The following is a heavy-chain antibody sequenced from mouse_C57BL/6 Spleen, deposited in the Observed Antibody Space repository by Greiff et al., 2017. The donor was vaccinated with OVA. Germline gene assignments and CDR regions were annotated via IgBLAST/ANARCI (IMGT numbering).Heavy chain of an antibody. CDR2: INPSTGGT. CDR3: ARSGILLLDAMDY. V-gene: IGHV1-42*01. D-gene: IGHD1-1*01. CDR1: GFSFTGYY. Sequence: EVQLQQSGPELVKPGASVKISCKASGFSFTGYYMNWVKQSPEKSLEWIGEINPSTGGTTYNQKFKAEVTLTVDKSSSTAYLQLKSLTSEDSAVYYCARSGILLLDAMDYWGQGTSVTVSS. J-gene: IGHJ4*01.